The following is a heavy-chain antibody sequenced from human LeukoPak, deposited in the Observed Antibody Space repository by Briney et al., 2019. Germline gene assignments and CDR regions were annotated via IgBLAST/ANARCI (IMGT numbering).Heavy chain of an antibody. J-gene: IGHJ4*02. Sequence: ASLKVSCKASGYTFTGYYMHWVRQAPGQGLEWMGWINPNSCGTNYAQKFQGRATMTRDTSISTAYMELSRLRSDDTAVYYCARDTYYGSGRGLDYWGQGTLVTVSS. CDR2: INPNSCGT. CDR1: GYTFTGYY. V-gene: IGHV1-2*02. D-gene: IGHD3-10*01. CDR3: ARDTYYGSGRGLDY.